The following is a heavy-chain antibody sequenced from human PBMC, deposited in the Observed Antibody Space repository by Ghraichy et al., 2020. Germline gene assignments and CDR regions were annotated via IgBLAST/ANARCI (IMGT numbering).Heavy chain of an antibody. V-gene: IGHV4-4*07. J-gene: IGHJ3*02. CDR1: GTSISSYY. D-gene: IGHD2-15*01. CDR3: ARYCSGGCCYGLDAFDI. CDR2: IYSRGST. Sequence: SETLSLTCSVAGTSISSYYWSWIRQPAGKGLEWIGRIYSRGSTNYNPSLKSRVTMSGDTSKNQFSLRLSSVTAADTAVYYCARYCSGGCCYGLDAFDIWGQGTMVIVSS.